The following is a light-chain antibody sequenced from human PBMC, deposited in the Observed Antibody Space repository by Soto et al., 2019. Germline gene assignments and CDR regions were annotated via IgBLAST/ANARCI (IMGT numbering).Light chain of an antibody. CDR1: QSVSSN. Sequence: EVVMTQSPATLSVSPGERATLSCRASQSVSSNLAWYQQKPGQAPRLLLYGASTRATGIPAGFSGSGSGTEFTLTISSLQSEDFALYFCQQYNNWPLTLGQGTKV. J-gene: IGKJ1*01. V-gene: IGKV3-15*01. CDR3: QQYNNWPLT. CDR2: GAS.